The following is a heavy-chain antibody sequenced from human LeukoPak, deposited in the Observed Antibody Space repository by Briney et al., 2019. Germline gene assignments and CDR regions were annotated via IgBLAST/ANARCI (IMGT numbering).Heavy chain of an antibody. CDR2: INPNSGGT. D-gene: IGHD3-22*01. Sequence: ASVKVSCKASGYTFTSYAMNWVRQAPGQGLEWMGWINPNSGGTNYAQKFQGRVTMTRDTSISTAYMELSRLRSDDTAVYYCARDLRKHYYDSSGYYYGYWGQGTLVTVSS. V-gene: IGHV1-2*02. CDR3: ARDLRKHYYDSSGYYYGY. J-gene: IGHJ4*02. CDR1: GYTFTSYA.